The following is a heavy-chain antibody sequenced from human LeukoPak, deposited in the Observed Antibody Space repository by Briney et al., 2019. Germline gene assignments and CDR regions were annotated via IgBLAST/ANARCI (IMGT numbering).Heavy chain of an antibody. CDR3: ARVLPGTVAVAGTRVFDI. V-gene: IGHV4-39*01. D-gene: IGHD6-19*01. CDR2: IYYSGST. Sequence: SETLSLTCTVSGGSISSSSYYWGWIRQPPGKGLEWIGSIYYSGSTYYNPSLKSRVTISVDTSKNQFSLKLSSVTAADTAVYYCARVLPGTVAVAGTRVFDIWGQGTMVTVSP. CDR1: GGSISSSSYY. J-gene: IGHJ3*02.